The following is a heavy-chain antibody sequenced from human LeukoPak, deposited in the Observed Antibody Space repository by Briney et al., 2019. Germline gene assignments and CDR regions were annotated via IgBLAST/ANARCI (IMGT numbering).Heavy chain of an antibody. J-gene: IGHJ6*03. CDR2: TYYRSKWFN. CDR1: GDSVSSNNAA. CDR3: AREATVSTGDYYYRDV. D-gene: IGHD4-11*01. Sequence: SQTLSLTCAISGDSVSSNNAAWNWIRQSPSRGLEWLGRTYYRSKWFNDYAVSVKSRITINPDTSKNQFSLQLNSVTPEDTAVYYCAREATVSTGDYYYRDVWGKGTTVTVSS. V-gene: IGHV6-1*01.